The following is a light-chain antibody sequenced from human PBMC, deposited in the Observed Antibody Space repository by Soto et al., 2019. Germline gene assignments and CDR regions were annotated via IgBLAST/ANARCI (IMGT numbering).Light chain of an antibody. CDR2: GAV. CDR1: QSVSSDY. J-gene: IGKJ4*01. V-gene: IGKV3-20*01. Sequence: EIVLTQSPGTLSLSPGERAILSCRASQSVSSDYLAWYQQRPGQAPRLLIFGAVSAATGIPDRFSGSGSGTDFTLTISRLEPEDFAVYYCQQYDRSPLTFGGGTKVEIK. CDR3: QQYDRSPLT.